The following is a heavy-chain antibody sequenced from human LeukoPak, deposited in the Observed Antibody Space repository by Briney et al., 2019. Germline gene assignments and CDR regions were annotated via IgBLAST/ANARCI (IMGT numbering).Heavy chain of an antibody. Sequence: SETLSLTCTVSGGSISSYYGSWIRQPPGKGLEWIGYIYYSGSTNYNPSLKSRVTISVDTSKNQFSLKLSSVTAADTAVYYCARVRPASAYYYYGMDVWGKGTTVTVSS. CDR3: ARVRPASAYYYYGMDV. D-gene: IGHD6-25*01. V-gene: IGHV4-59*01. CDR1: GGSISSYY. CDR2: IYYSGST. J-gene: IGHJ6*04.